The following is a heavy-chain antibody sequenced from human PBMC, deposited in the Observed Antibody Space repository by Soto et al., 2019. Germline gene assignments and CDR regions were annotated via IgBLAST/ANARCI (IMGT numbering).Heavy chain of an antibody. CDR3: ASGIARGQLDP. CDR1: GYTFTRYT. D-gene: IGHD6-13*01. V-gene: IGHV1-3*01. J-gene: IGHJ5*02. Sequence: QVQLVQSGAEVKKPGASVKISCKASGYTFTRYTMNWVRQAPGQRLEWMGWINPDNGNTKSSQKFQDRVIITRDTSPSTAYMDLSSLRSEDTAVYYCASGIARGQLDPGGEGTLVTVSS. CDR2: INPDNGNT.